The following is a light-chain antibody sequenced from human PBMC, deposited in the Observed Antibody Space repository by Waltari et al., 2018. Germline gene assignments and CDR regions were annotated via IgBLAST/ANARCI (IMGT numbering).Light chain of an antibody. Sequence: LTQSPGTLSVSPGERVTVSCRASQTITGSLLTWYHQKPGQAPRLLIYGASNRAPGIPDRFSGSGSGTDFTLTISRLEPEDSAVYYCQQYDGSVVTFGGGTKVEIK. V-gene: IGKV3-20*01. CDR3: QQYDGSVVT. CDR2: GAS. CDR1: QTITGSL. J-gene: IGKJ4*01.